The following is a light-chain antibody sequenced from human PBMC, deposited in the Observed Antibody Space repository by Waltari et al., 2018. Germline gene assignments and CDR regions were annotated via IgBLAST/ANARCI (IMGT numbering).Light chain of an antibody. CDR2: KAS. V-gene: IGKV1-5*03. CDR1: QSITNW. CDR3: QQYDNYWT. J-gene: IGKJ1*01. Sequence: DIQMTLPPSTLSPSIGDRVTITCRASQSITNWLAWYQQKPGKAPKLLIYKASNLESGVPSRFSGSGSGTEFTLTISSLQPDDFATYYCQQYDNYWTFGQGTKVEIK.